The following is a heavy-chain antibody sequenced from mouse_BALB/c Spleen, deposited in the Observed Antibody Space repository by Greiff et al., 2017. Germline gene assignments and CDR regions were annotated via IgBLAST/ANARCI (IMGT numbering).Heavy chain of an antibody. D-gene: IGHD1-1*01. J-gene: IGHJ1*01. CDR1: GFTFSSFG. V-gene: IGHV5-17*02. Sequence: EVKLVESGGGLVQPGGSRKLSCAASGFTFSSFGMHWVRQAPEKGLEWVAYISSGSSTIYYADTVKGRFTISRDNPKNTLFLQMTSLRSEDTAMYYCARGGDYYGSSHWYFDVWGAGTTVTVSS. CDR2: ISSGSSTI. CDR3: ARGGDYYGSSHWYFDV.